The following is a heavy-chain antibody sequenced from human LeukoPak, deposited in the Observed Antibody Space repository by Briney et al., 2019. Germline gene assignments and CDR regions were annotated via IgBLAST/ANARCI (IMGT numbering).Heavy chain of an antibody. CDR1: GYTFTSYY. CDR2: INPSGGST. J-gene: IGHJ4*02. CDR3: AREIPTSGYYGY. Sequence: ASVKVSCKASGYTFTSYYMHWVRQAPGQGLEWMGIINPSGGSTSYAQKFQGRVTITADKSTSTAYMELSSLRSEDTAVYYCAREIPTSGYYGYWGQGTLVTVSS. V-gene: IGHV1-46*01. D-gene: IGHD3-22*01.